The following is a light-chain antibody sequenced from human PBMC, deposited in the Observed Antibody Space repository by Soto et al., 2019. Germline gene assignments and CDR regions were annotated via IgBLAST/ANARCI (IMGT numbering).Light chain of an antibody. CDR1: QSVSSNY. Sequence: EVVLTQSPGTLSMSPGERATLSCRASQSVSSNYLGWYQQIPGQAPRVLIFDASIRATGIPDRFSGSGSGTDFTLTISRLEPEDFAVYYCHQYDNLPLTFGGGTQVDIK. V-gene: IGKV3-20*01. CDR2: DAS. J-gene: IGKJ4*01. CDR3: HQYDNLPLT.